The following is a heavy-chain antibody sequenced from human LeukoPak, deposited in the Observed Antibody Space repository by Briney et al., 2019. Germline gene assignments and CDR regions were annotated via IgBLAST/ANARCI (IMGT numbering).Heavy chain of an antibody. CDR1: GFSVNNNY. D-gene: IGHD4-23*01. CDR2: IYSGGST. Sequence: PGGSLRLSCTASGFSVNNNYISWVRQAPGRGLEWVSVIYSGGSTYYADSVKGRFTISRDNSKNTLYLQMNSLRAEDTAVYYCARALRFGGNPNWGQGTLVTVSS. V-gene: IGHV3-53*01. CDR3: ARALRFGGNPN. J-gene: IGHJ4*02.